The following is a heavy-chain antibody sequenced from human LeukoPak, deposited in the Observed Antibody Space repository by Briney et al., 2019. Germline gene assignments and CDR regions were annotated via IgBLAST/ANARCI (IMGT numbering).Heavy chain of an antibody. J-gene: IGHJ3*02. CDR1: GGSFSGYY. CDR3: ARGIAAASERTFDI. Sequence: PSETLSLTCAVYGGSFSGYYWSWIRRPPGKGLEWIGEINHSGSTNYNPSLKSRVTISVDTSKNQFSLKLSSVTAADTAVYYCARGIAAASERTFDIWGQGTMVTVSS. CDR2: INHSGST. D-gene: IGHD6-13*01. V-gene: IGHV4-34*01.